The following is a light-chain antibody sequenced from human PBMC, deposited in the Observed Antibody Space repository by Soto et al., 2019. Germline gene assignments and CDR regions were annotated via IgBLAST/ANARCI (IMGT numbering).Light chain of an antibody. CDR3: QQYNNWPPIT. Sequence: VMTHSPGTLSVSPGERATLSCRASQSVRSKLAWYQQKPGQAPRLLIYDASTRATGIPARFSGSGSGTEFTLTISSLQSEDFAVYYCQQYNNWPPITFGQGTRLEIK. CDR2: DAS. V-gene: IGKV3-15*01. J-gene: IGKJ5*01. CDR1: QSVRSK.